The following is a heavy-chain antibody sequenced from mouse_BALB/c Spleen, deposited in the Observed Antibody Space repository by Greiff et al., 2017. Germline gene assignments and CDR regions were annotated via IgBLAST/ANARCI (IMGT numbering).Heavy chain of an antibody. J-gene: IGHJ4*01. V-gene: IGHV1-62-2*01. CDR3: ARHEVRDYAMDY. CDR2: FYPGSGSI. Sequence: VKVVESGAELVKPGASVKLSCKASGYTFTEYIIHWVKQRSGQGLEWIGWFYPGSGSIKYNEKFKDKATLTADKSSSTVYMELSRLTSEDSAVYFCARHEVRDYAMDYWGQGTSVTVSS. CDR1: GYTFTEYI.